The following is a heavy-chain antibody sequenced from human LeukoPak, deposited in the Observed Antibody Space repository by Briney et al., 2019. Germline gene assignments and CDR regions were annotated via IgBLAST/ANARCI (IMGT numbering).Heavy chain of an antibody. V-gene: IGHV3-30*02. D-gene: IGHD3-10*01. CDR2: IRSDGSNK. CDR1: GFTFSSYA. Sequence: GGSLRLSCAASGFTFSSYAMHWVRQAPGKGLEWVAFIRSDGSNKSYADSVKGRFTISRDNSKNSLYLQMNSLRAEDTAVYYCASPHYGSGSTFDYWGQGTLVTVSS. CDR3: ASPHYGSGSTFDY. J-gene: IGHJ4*02.